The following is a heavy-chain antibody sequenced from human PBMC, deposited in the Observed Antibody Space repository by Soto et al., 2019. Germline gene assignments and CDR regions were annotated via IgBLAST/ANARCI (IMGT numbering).Heavy chain of an antibody. CDR1: RFTFSDYA. Sequence: GGSLRLSCAASRFTFSDYAMRWVRQAPGKGLEWVAVLSYDGSNKYYADSVKGRFTISRDNSKNTLYLQMNSLRAEDTAVYYCATSYDSSGYDAFDIWGQGTMVTVSS. V-gene: IGHV3-30-3*01. J-gene: IGHJ3*02. D-gene: IGHD3-22*01. CDR2: LSYDGSNK. CDR3: ATSYDSSGYDAFDI.